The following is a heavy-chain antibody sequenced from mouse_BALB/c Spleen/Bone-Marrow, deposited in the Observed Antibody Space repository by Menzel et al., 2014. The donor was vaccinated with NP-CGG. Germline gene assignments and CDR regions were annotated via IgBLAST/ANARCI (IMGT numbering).Heavy chain of an antibody. CDR1: GYTFTSYV. CDR3: ARGGYYGYYAMDY. V-gene: IGHV1-14*01. Sequence: EVQLQQSGPELVKPGASVKMSCKASGYTFTSYVMHWVKQKPGQGLEWIGYINPYNDGAKYNEKFKGKATLTSDKSSSTAYMELSSLTSEDSAVYYCARGGYYGYYAMDYRGQGTSVTVSS. CDR2: INPYNDGA. J-gene: IGHJ4*01. D-gene: IGHD1-2*01.